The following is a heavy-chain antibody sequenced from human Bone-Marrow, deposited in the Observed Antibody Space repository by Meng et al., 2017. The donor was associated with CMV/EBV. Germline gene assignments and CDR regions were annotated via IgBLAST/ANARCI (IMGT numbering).Heavy chain of an antibody. J-gene: IGHJ4*02. CDR3: ARGKVYFGY. Sequence: GGSLRLSCAASGFTFSSYWMSWVRQAPGKGLEWVANIKQDGSEKYYVDSVKGRFTASRDNARNSLYLQMNSLRDEDTAVYFCARGKVYFGYWGRGYLVNVSS. V-gene: IGHV3-7*01. CDR2: IKQDGSEK. CDR1: GFTFSSYW.